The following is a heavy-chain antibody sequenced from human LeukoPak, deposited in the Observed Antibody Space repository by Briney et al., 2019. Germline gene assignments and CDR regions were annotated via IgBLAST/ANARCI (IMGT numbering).Heavy chain of an antibody. CDR2: ISSSSSYI. CDR3: ARASGYNYGDYTRYYFDY. Sequence: GGSLRLSCAASGFTFSSYSMNWVRQAPGKGLEWVSSISSSSSYIYYADSVKGRFTISRDNAKNSLYLQMNSLRAEDTAVYYCARASGYNYGDYTRYYFDYWGQGTLVTVSS. V-gene: IGHV3-21*01. CDR1: GFTFSSYS. D-gene: IGHD4-17*01. J-gene: IGHJ4*02.